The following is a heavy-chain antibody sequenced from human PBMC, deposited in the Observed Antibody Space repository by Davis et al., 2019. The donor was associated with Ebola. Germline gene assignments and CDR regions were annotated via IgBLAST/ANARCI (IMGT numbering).Heavy chain of an antibody. J-gene: IGHJ5*02. V-gene: IGHV4-34*01. D-gene: IGHD2-2*02. Sequence: PSETLSLTCAVYGGSFSGYYWSWIRQPPGKGLEWIGEINHSGSTNYNPSLKSRVTISVDTSKNQFSLKLSSVTAADTAVYYCARGLGYCSSTSCYTSWFDPWGQGTLVTVSS. CDR1: GGSFSGYY. CDR3: ARGLGYCSSTSCYTSWFDP. CDR2: INHSGST.